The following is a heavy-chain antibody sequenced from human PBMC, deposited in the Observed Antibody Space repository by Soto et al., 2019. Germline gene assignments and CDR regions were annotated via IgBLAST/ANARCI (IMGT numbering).Heavy chain of an antibody. D-gene: IGHD1-1*01. J-gene: IGHJ4*02. CDR2: MYWDDDK. V-gene: IGHV2-5*02. Sequence: GPTLVNPTQTLTLTCTFSGFSLTTSGVGVGWIRQPPGKALEWLALMYWDDDKRYSPSLKSRLTITKDTSKNQVVVTMTNIEPVHTATYSCAEEHSPLRGFDYWGQGTLVTVSS. CDR3: AEEHSPLRGFDY. CDR1: GFSLTTSGVG.